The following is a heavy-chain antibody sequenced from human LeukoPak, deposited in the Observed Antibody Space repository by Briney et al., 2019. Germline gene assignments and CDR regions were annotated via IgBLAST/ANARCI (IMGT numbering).Heavy chain of an antibody. CDR3: ARAYYDSSGYYYIPFDY. Sequence: ASVKVSCKASGYTFTSYGISWVRQAPGRGLEWMGWISAYNGNTNYAQKLQGRVTMTTDTSTSTAYMELRSLRSDDTVVYYCARAYYDSSGYYYIPFDYWGQGTLVTVSS. J-gene: IGHJ4*02. CDR1: GYTFTSYG. V-gene: IGHV1-18*01. D-gene: IGHD3-22*01. CDR2: ISAYNGNT.